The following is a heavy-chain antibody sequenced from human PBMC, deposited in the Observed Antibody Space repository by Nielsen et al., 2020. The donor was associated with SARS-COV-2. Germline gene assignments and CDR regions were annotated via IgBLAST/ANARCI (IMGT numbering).Heavy chain of an antibody. V-gene: IGHV3-49*04. D-gene: IGHD3-3*01. J-gene: IGHJ4*02. CDR3: TRADFWSGLYFDY. CDR1: GFTFGDSA. Sequence: GESLKISCTASGFTFGDSAMSWVRQAPGKGLEWVGFIRSKAYGGTTEYAASVKGRFTISRDDSKSIAYLQMNSLKTEDTAVYYCTRADFWSGLYFDYWGQGTLVTVSS. CDR2: IRSKAYGGTT.